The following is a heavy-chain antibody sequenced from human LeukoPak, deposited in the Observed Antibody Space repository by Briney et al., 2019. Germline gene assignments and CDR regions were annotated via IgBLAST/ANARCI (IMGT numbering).Heavy chain of an antibody. Sequence: SETLSLTCTVSGGSISSSSYYWGWIRQPPGKGLEWIGSNYYSGITYYNPSLKSRVTISVDTSKNQFSLKLSSVTAADTAVYYCAREEGYYYDSSGYPPWGQGTLVTVSS. V-gene: IGHV4-39*07. J-gene: IGHJ5*02. CDR1: GGSISSSSYY. CDR2: NYYSGIT. CDR3: AREEGYYYDSSGYPP. D-gene: IGHD3-22*01.